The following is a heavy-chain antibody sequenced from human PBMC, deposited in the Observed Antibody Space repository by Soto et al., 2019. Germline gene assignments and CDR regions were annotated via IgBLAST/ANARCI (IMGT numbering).Heavy chain of an antibody. V-gene: IGHV5-10-1*01. J-gene: IGHJ6*02. Sequence: GESLKISCKGSGYSFTSYWIGWVRQMPGKGLEWMGRIDPSDSYTNYSPSFQGHVTISADKSISTAYLQWSSLKASDTAMYYCARHKTTVLMYGMDVWGQGTTVTVSS. CDR3: ARHKTTVLMYGMDV. CDR1: GYSFTSYW. CDR2: IDPSDSYT. D-gene: IGHD4-17*01.